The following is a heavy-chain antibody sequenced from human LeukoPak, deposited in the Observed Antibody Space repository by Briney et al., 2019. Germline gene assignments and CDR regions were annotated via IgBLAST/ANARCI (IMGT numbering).Heavy chain of an antibody. CDR1: GFTFSSYA. V-gene: IGHV3-23*01. CDR2: ISGSGGSI. Sequence: PGGSLRLSCAASGFTFSSYAMSWVRQAPGKGLEWVSAISGSGGSIYYADSVKGRFTISRDNSKNTLYLQMNSLRAEDTAVYYCAKASFDSSGYFDYWGQGTLVTVSS. CDR3: AKASFDSSGYFDY. J-gene: IGHJ4*02. D-gene: IGHD3-22*01.